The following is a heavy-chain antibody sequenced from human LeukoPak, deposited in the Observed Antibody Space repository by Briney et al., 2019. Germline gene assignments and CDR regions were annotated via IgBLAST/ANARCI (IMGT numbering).Heavy chain of an antibody. CDR2: IKDDGSEK. D-gene: IGHD3-22*01. V-gene: IGHV3-7*03. J-gene: IGHJ4*02. Sequence: GGSLRLSCAASGFSFRYYRMSWVRQAPGKGLEWVASIKDDGSEKYYVDSVKGRFTISRDNAKNSLYLQMNSLRAEDTAVYYCARETYYYDGTNFFFKFDYWGQGTLVTVSP. CDR3: ARETYYYDGTNFFFKFDY. CDR1: GFSFRYYR.